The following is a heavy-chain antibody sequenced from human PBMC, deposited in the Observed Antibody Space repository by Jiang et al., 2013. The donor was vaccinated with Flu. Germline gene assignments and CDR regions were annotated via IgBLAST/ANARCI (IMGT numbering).Heavy chain of an antibody. CDR3: AHRLYDSSGYYYDY. J-gene: IGHJ4*02. CDR2: IYWDDDK. Sequence: KPTQTLTLTCSLSGFSISTSGEDVGWIRQPPGKALEWVAFIYWDDDKRYSPSLMSRLTITKDTSKNQVVLKMTNMDPVDTATYYCAHRLYDSSGYYYDYWGQGIMVTVSS. D-gene: IGHD3-22*01. CDR1: GFSISTSGED. V-gene: IGHV2-5*02.